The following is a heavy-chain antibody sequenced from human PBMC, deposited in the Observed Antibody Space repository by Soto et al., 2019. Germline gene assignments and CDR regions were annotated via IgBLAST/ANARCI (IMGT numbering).Heavy chain of an antibody. D-gene: IGHD2-8*01. CDR1: GFTLSSDA. J-gene: IGHJ4*02. V-gene: IGHV3-23*01. Sequence: PGGSLRLSCAASGFTLSSDAMSWVRQAPGEGLGWVSAISGSGGITYYADSVKGRLTISSDPSKDTVSLQMNSLRSEDTARYYCAQGGERDDHLEWWGRGTLDTVSS. CDR2: ISGSGGIT. CDR3: AQGGERDDHLEW.